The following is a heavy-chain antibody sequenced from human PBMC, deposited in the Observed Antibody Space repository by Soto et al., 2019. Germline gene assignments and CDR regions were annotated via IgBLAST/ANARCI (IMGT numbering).Heavy chain of an antibody. CDR2: ISASGGST. CDR3: ARDGGYSYGYSPRYYYGMDV. D-gene: IGHD5-18*01. V-gene: IGHV3-23*01. CDR1: GFTFSSYA. J-gene: IGHJ6*02. Sequence: EVQLLESGGGLVQPGGSLRLSCAASGFTFSSYAMSWVRQAPGKGQEWVSAISASGGSTYYADSVKGRFTISRDNFKNTLYLQMNSLRAEDTAVYYCARDGGYSYGYSPRYYYGMDVWGQGTTVTVSS.